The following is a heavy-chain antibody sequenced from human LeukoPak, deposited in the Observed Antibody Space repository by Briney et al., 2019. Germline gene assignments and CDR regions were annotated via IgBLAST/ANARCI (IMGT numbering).Heavy chain of an antibody. D-gene: IGHD3-10*01. CDR1: GFTFSNYA. CDR2: ISGSGGST. CDR3: AKDPYGSGSYGAFDV. V-gene: IGHV3-23*01. Sequence: GGSLRLSCAASGFTFSNYAMSWVRQAPGKGLEWVSAISGSGGSTYYADSVKGRFTISRDIAKNTLYLQMNSLRAEDTAVYYCAKDPYGSGSYGAFDVWGQGTMVTVSS. J-gene: IGHJ3*01.